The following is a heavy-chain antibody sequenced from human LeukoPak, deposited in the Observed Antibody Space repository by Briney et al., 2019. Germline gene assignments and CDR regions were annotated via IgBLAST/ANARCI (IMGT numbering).Heavy chain of an antibody. Sequence: GGSLRLSCAASGFTFSSYWMGWVRQAPGKRLEWVANVNIDGSEKYYVDSVKGRFTISRDNAKNLLYLQMNSLRAEDTAVYYCASCDFWSTYLFDYWGQGTLVTVSS. CDR2: VNIDGSEK. J-gene: IGHJ4*02. CDR1: GFTFSSYW. CDR3: ASCDFWSTYLFDY. D-gene: IGHD3-3*01. V-gene: IGHV3-7*01.